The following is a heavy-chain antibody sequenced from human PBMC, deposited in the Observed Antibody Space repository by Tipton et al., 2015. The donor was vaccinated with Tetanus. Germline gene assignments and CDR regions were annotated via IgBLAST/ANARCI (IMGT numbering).Heavy chain of an antibody. CDR1: GGSVRGGSYY. V-gene: IGHV4-39*07. CDR3: ARGTGDY. Sequence: TLSLTCTVSGGSVRGGSYYWNWIRQPPGKGLEWIGSIYYSGSSYYNPSLESRVTISLDTSKNQFSLKLSSVTAADTAVYYCARGTGDYWGQGTLVTVSS. D-gene: IGHD1-14*01. CDR2: IYYSGSS. J-gene: IGHJ4*02.